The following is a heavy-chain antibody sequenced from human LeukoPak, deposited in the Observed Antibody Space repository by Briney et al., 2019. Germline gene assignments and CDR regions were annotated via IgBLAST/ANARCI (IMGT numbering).Heavy chain of an antibody. CDR1: GFAFSSYS. D-gene: IGHD3-10*01. Sequence: PGRSLRLSCAASGFAFSSYSMHWVRQAPGKGLEWVAVISYDGSNKYYADSVKGRFTISRDNSKNTLCLQMNSLRAEDTTVYYCARDGAYYYGSGSYFSPYYFDYWGQGTLVTVSS. J-gene: IGHJ4*02. CDR2: ISYDGSNK. CDR3: ARDGAYYYGSGSYFSPYYFDY. V-gene: IGHV3-30*04.